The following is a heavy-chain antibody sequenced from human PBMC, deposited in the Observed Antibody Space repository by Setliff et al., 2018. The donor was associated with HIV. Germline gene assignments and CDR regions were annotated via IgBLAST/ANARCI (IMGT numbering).Heavy chain of an antibody. J-gene: IGHJ4*02. Sequence: GESLKISCQGSGFNFRTSWIGWVRQMPGKGLEWMGIIYPDDSETRYSPSFQGQVTMSADKSITTAYLQWTSLKASDTAMYYCVRRVGGRGYYFDYWGQGTPVTVS. CDR2: IYPDDSET. D-gene: IGHD3-10*01. V-gene: IGHV5-51*01. CDR3: VRRVGGRGYYFDY. CDR1: GFNFRTSW.